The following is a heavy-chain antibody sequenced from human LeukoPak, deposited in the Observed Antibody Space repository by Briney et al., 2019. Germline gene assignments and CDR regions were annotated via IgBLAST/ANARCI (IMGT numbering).Heavy chain of an antibody. CDR2: ISSSSSTI. V-gene: IGHV3-48*01. CDR1: GFTFSSYS. Sequence: GGSLRLSCAASGFTFSSYSMNWVRQAPGKGLEWVSYISSSSSTIYYADSVKGRFTISRDNAKNSLYLQMNSLRAEDTAVYYCARDFYGSGSYYNLLVAYWGQGTLVTVSS. D-gene: IGHD3-10*01. CDR3: ARDFYGSGSYYNLLVAY. J-gene: IGHJ4*02.